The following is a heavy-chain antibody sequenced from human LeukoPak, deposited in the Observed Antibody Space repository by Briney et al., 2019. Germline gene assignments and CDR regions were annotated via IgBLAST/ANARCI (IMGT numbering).Heavy chain of an antibody. J-gene: IGHJ4*02. V-gene: IGHV3-48*01. CDR2: ISSSSSTI. CDR3: ARLHYCSSTSCSPTRFDY. Sequence: PGGSLRLSCAASVFTFSSYSMNWVRQAPGKGLEWVSYISSSSSTIYYADSVKGRFTISRDNAKNSLYLQMNSLRAEDTAVYYCARLHYCSSTSCSPTRFDYWGQGTLVTVSS. D-gene: IGHD2-2*01. CDR1: VFTFSSYS.